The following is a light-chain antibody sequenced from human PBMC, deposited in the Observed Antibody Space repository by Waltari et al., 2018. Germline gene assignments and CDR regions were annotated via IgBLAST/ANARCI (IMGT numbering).Light chain of an antibody. CDR3: SSYTSSSTRT. J-gene: IGLJ3*02. Sequence: QSALTQPASVSGSPGQSITISCTGTSSDVGGYNYVSWYQQHPGKAPKLMIYDVSNRPSGFSNRFSGSKSGNTASLTISVLQAEDEADYYCSSYTSSSTRTFGGGTKLTVL. CDR1: SSDVGGYNY. V-gene: IGLV2-14*03. CDR2: DVS.